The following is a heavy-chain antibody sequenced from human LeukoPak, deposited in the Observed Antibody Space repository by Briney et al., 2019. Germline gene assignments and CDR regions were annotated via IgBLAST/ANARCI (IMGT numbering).Heavy chain of an antibody. CDR2: IYYSGST. J-gene: IGHJ3*02. Sequence: SETLSLTCTVSGGSISSSSYYWGWIRQPPRKGLEWIGSIYYSGSTYYNPSLKSRVTISVDTSKNQFSLKLSSVTAADTAVYYCARWGAYDSSGYFIDAFDIWGQGTMVTVSS. V-gene: IGHV4-39*01. D-gene: IGHD3-22*01. CDR3: ARWGAYDSSGYFIDAFDI. CDR1: GGSISSSSYY.